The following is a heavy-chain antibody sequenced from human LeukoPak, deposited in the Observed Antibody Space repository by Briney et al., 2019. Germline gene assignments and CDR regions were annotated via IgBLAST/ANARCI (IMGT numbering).Heavy chain of an antibody. CDR1: GFTFSGSA. CDR2: IRSKANSYAT. V-gene: IGHV3-73*01. D-gene: IGHD6-19*01. J-gene: IGHJ6*02. CDR3: TRIAVAGTRGMDV. Sequence: PGGSLRLSCAASGFTFSGSAMHWVRQASGKGLEWVGRIRSKANSYATAYAASVKGRFTISRDDSKNTAYLQMNSLKTEDTAVYYCTRIAVAGTRGMDVWGQGTTVTVSS.